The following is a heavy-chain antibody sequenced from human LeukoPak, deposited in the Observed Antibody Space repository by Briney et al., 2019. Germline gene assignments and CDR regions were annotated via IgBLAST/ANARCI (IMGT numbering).Heavy chain of an antibody. CDR2: ISGSGGGT. CDR3: AKDPIRIVGAYYFDY. J-gene: IGHJ4*02. Sequence: PGGSLRLSCPASGFTFSSYAMSWVRQAPGKGLEWVSAISGSGGGTYYADSVKGRFTISRDNSKNALYLQMNSLRAEDTAVYYCAKDPIRIVGAYYFDYWGQGTLVTVSS. CDR1: GFTFSSYA. D-gene: IGHD1-26*01. V-gene: IGHV3-23*01.